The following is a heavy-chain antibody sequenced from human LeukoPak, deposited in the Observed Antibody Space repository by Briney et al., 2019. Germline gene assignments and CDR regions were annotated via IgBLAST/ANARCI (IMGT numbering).Heavy chain of an antibody. CDR1: GGSISSSSYY. D-gene: IGHD1-7*01. V-gene: IGHV4-39*07. Sequence: ASETLSLTCTVSGGSISSSSYYWGWIRQPPGKGLGWIGSIYYSGSTYYNPSLKSRVTISVDTSKNQFSLKLSSVTAADTAVYYCARDGYNWNYGACEYWGQGALVTVSS. J-gene: IGHJ4*02. CDR3: ARDGYNWNYGACEY. CDR2: IYYSGST.